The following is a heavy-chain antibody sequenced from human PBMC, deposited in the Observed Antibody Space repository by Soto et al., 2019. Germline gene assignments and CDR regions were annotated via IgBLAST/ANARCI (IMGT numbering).Heavy chain of an antibody. J-gene: IGHJ4*02. D-gene: IGHD6-19*01. CDR1: GFTFSNYG. Sequence: GGSLRLSCSASGFTFSNYGMHWVRQAPGKGLEFVSAILGSGRTTYYADSVKGRFTISRDNSKSTLYLQMSSLRAEDTAVYYCVKDRSLAVADIYYCDSWGQGTLVTVSS. V-gene: IGHV3-64D*06. CDR2: ILGSGRTT. CDR3: VKDRSLAVADIYYCDS.